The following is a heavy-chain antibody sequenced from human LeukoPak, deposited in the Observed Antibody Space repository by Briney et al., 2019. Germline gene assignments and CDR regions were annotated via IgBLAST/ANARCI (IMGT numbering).Heavy chain of an antibody. CDR3: AKGLPYAIFGVVTNLQPFDY. Sequence: PGGSLRLSCAASGFTFSSYAMSWVRQAPGKGLEWVSAISGSGGSTYYADSVKGRFTISRDNSKNTLYLQMNSLRVEDTAVYYCAKGLPYAIFGVVTNLQPFDYWGQGTLVTVSS. J-gene: IGHJ4*02. CDR2: ISGSGGST. V-gene: IGHV3-23*01. D-gene: IGHD3-3*01. CDR1: GFTFSSYA.